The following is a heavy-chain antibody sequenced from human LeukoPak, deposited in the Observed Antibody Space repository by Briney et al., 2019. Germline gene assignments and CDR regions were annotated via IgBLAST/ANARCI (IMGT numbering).Heavy chain of an antibody. CDR1: GSXXXXY. V-gene: IGHV4-4*07. CDR2: IYTSGST. J-gene: IGHJ4*02. CDR3: ARDSPRGFDY. Sequence: GSXXXXYWSWIXXPAGKGLEWIGRIYTSGSTNYNPSLKSRVTMSVDTSKNQFSLKLSSVTAADTAVYYCARDSPRGFDYWGRGTLVTVSS.